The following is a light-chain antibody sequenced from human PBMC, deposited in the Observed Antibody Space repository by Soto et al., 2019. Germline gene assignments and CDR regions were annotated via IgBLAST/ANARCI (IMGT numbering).Light chain of an antibody. CDR2: DES. V-gene: IGLV3-21*02. Sequence: SYELTQPPSVSVAPGQTARITCGGNNIGSKSVHWYQQKPGQAPVLVVYDESDRPSGIPERFSGSNSGNTATLTISRVEAGDEADYYCQVWDSSSDPSYVFGTGTKLTVL. CDR3: QVWDSSSDPSYV. CDR1: NIGSKS. J-gene: IGLJ1*01.